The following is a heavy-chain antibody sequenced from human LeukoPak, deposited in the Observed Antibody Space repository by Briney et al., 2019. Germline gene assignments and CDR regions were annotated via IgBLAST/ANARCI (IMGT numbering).Heavy chain of an antibody. CDR2: ISSSSTI. V-gene: IGHV3-48*01. CDR1: GFTFSSYS. Sequence: GGSLRLSCAASGFTFSSYSMNWVRQAPGKGLEWVSYISSSSTIYYADSVKGRFTISRDNAKNSLYLQMNSLRAEDTAVYYCARGDFWSGYYPYYFDYWGQGTLVTVSS. D-gene: IGHD3-3*01. J-gene: IGHJ4*02. CDR3: ARGDFWSGYYPYYFDY.